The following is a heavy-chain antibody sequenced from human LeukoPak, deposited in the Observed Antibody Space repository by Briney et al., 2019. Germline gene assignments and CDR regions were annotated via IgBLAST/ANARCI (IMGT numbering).Heavy chain of an antibody. CDR2: IYYSGST. CDR3: ARDTNWFDP. Sequence: PSETLSLNCTVSGGSISSYYWSWIRQPPVKGLEWIGYIYYSGSTNYNPSLKSRVTISVDTSKNQFSLKLSSVTAADTAVYYCARDTNWFDPWGQGTLVTVSS. V-gene: IGHV4-59*01. J-gene: IGHJ5*02. CDR1: GGSISSYY.